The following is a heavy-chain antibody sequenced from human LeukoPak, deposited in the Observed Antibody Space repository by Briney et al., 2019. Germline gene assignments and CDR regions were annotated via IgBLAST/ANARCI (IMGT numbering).Heavy chain of an antibody. CDR1: GFTFSSYS. CDR3: ARDLTRNCGGDCYLYYFDY. D-gene: IGHD2-21*02. V-gene: IGHV3-21*01. CDR2: ISSSSSYI. J-gene: IGHJ4*02. Sequence: GSLRLSCAASGFTFSSYSMNWVRQAPGKGLEWVSSISSSSSYIYYADSVKGRFTISRDNAKNSLYLQMNSLRAEDTAVYYCARDLTRNCGGDCYLYYFDYWGQGTLVTVSS.